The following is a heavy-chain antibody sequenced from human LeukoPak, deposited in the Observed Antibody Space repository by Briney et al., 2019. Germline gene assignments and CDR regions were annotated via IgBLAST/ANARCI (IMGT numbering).Heavy chain of an antibody. V-gene: IGHV5-51*01. Sequence: GESLKISCKGSGYTFTSYWIGWVRQMPGKGLEWMGIIYPGDSDTRYSPSFQGQVTISADKPISTAYLQWSSLKASDTAIYYCARRGRDGHNYDAFDIWGQGTMVTVSS. J-gene: IGHJ3*02. CDR1: GYTFTSYW. CDR2: IYPGDSDT. CDR3: ARRGRDGHNYDAFDI. D-gene: IGHD5-24*01.